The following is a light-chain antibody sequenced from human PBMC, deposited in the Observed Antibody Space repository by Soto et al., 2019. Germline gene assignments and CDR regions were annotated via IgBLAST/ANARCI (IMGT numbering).Light chain of an antibody. V-gene: IGLV1-40*01. Sequence: QSVLTQPPSVSGAPGQRVTISCTGSSSNIGAGYDVRWYQQLPGTAPQLLVYGNSNRPSGVPDRFSGSKSGTSASLASTALQAEDEADYYCHSYDSSLSAHVVFGGGTKLTVL. CDR3: HSYDSSLSAHVV. CDR1: SSNIGAGYD. CDR2: GNS. J-gene: IGLJ2*01.